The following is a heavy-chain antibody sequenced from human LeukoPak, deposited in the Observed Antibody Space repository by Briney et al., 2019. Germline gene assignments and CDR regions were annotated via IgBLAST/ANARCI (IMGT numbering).Heavy chain of an antibody. CDR3: ARPYGGNSFDTYFDY. D-gene: IGHD4-23*01. CDR2: IYYSGST. Sequence: SETLSLTCTVSGGSISSSTYYWGWIRQPPGKGLEWIGSIYYSGSTYYNPFLKSRVTISVDTSKNQFSLKLSSVAAADTAVYYCARPYGGNSFDTYFDYWGQGTLVTVSS. CDR1: GGSISSSTYY. J-gene: IGHJ4*02. V-gene: IGHV4-39*01.